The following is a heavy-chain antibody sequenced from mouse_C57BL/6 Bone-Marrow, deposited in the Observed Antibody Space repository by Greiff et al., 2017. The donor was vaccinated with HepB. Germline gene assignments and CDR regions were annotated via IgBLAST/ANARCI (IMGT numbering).Heavy chain of an antibody. J-gene: IGHJ3*01. D-gene: IGHD1-1*01. CDR1: GYSITSGYY. Sequence: EVKLVESGPGLVKPSQSLSLTCSVTGYSITSGYYWNWIRQFPGKKLEWMSYISYDGSNNYNQSLKNRISITRDTSTNQFFLKLNSVNPEDTATYYCARTSSYGWFAYWGQVTLVTVSA. CDR3: ARTSSYGWFAY. V-gene: IGHV3-6*01. CDR2: ISYDGSN.